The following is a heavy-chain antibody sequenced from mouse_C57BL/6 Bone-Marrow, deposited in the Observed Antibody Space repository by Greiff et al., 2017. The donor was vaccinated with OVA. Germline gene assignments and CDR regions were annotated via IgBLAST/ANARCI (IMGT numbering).Heavy chain of an antibody. Sequence: EVQLQQSGPELVKPGASVKISCKASGYTFTDYYMNWVKQSHGKSLEWIGDINPNNGGTSYNQKFKGKATLTVDKSSSTAYIVLRSLTSEDSAVYYCARGGFITTAHWYFDVWGTGTTVTVSS. CDR3: ARGGFITTAHWYFDV. D-gene: IGHD1-1*01. J-gene: IGHJ1*03. CDR2: INPNNGGT. V-gene: IGHV1-26*01. CDR1: GYTFTDYY.